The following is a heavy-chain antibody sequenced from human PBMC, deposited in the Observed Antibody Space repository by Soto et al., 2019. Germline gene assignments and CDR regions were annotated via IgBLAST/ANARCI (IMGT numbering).Heavy chain of an antibody. J-gene: IGHJ4*02. CDR3: ARKSKVRGAVDY. Sequence: QVQLQESGPGLVKPSQTLSLTCTVSGGSISSGGYYWSWIRQHPGKGLEWIGYIYYSGSSYYNPSLKSRVTISVDTSKNQFSLKLSSVTAADTAVYYCARKSKVRGAVDYWGQGTLVTVSS. V-gene: IGHV4-31*03. CDR2: IYYSGSS. D-gene: IGHD3-10*01. CDR1: GGSISSGGYY.